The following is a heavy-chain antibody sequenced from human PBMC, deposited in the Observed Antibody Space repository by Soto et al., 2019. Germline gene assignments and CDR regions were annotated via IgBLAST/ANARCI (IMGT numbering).Heavy chain of an antibody. J-gene: IGHJ5*02. CDR3: ARDGAGGYGLGWFDP. Sequence: QVQLQESGPGLVKPSQTLSLTCTVSGGSISRGGYYYNWIRQLPGKGLEWIGYIYHSGSTNYNPSLKSRVTXSXXXSXXQLSLELISVTAADTAVYYCARDGAGGYGLGWFDPWGQGTLVTVSS. CDR1: GGSISRGGYY. V-gene: IGHV4-31*03. CDR2: IYHSGST. D-gene: IGHD2-15*01.